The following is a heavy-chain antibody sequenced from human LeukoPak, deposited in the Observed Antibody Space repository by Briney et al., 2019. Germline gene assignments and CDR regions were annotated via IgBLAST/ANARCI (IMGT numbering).Heavy chain of an antibody. J-gene: IGHJ4*02. CDR1: GITFSEAW. CDR2: IWYDGSNK. V-gene: IGHV3-33*07. Sequence: GGSLRLSCTASGITFSEAWMAWVRQAPGKGMEWVAVIWYDGSNKYYADSVKGRFTISRDNSKNTLYLQMNSLRAEDTAFYYCASSYGSGSYYGGFDYWGQGTLVTVSS. CDR3: ASSYGSGSYYGGFDY. D-gene: IGHD3-10*01.